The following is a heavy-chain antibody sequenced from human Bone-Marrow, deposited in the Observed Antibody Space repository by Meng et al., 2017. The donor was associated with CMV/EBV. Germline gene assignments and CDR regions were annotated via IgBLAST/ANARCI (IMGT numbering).Heavy chain of an antibody. V-gene: IGHV4-38-2*02. J-gene: IGHJ6*02. CDR1: GHSMSSNYY. Sequence: SETLSLTCIVSGHSMSSNYYWGWIRQPPGKGLEWIGSIYHSGSTYYNPSLKSRVTISADTSKNQSSLKLNTVTAADTAVYYCARDNVVVVSAAWYYYGMDVWGQGTTVTVS. CDR3: ARDNVVVVSAAWYYYGMDV. CDR2: IYHSGST. D-gene: IGHD2-2*01.